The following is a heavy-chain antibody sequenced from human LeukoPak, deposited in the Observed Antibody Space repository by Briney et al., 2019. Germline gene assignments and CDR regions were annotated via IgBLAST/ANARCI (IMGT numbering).Heavy chain of an antibody. V-gene: IGHV1-69*04. CDR2: IIPILGIA. CDR3: ARGAEEMATIWGDAVDI. CDR1: GGTFSSYA. J-gene: IGHJ3*02. D-gene: IGHD5-12*01. Sequence: ASVKVSCKASGGTFSSYAISWVRQAPGQGLEWMGRIIPILGIANYAQKFQGRVTITADKSTSTAYMELNSLRSEDTAVYYCARGAEEMATIWGDAVDIWGQGTVVTVSS.